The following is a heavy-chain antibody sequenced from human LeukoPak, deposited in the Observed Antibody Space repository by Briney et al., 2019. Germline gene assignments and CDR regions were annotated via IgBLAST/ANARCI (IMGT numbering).Heavy chain of an antibody. J-gene: IGHJ4*02. CDR1: GGALSGYY. CDR2: INHSGST. CDR3: ASGRAAAGVSGADY. V-gene: IGHV4-34*01. Sequence: SETLSLTRAVYGGALSGYYSSGIRHPPGKGREWIGEINHSGSTNYNPSLKSRVTISVDTSKNQFSLKLSSVTAADTAVYYCASGRAAAGVSGADYWGQGTLVTVSS. D-gene: IGHD6-13*01.